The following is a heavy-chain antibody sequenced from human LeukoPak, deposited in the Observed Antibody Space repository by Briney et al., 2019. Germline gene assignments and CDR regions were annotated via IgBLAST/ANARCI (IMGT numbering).Heavy chain of an antibody. D-gene: IGHD2-15*01. CDR3: AGAPSGCGGTCAFDY. Sequence: SETLSLTCTVSGGSTSNSFWSWIRQPAGKGLEWIGRIYTDGSTNSNPSLGSRLTISLDTSKNQFSLKLTSVTAADTAVYFCAGAPSGCGGTCAFDYWGQGTLVTVSS. CDR1: GGSTSNSF. V-gene: IGHV4-4*07. CDR2: IYTDGST. J-gene: IGHJ4*02.